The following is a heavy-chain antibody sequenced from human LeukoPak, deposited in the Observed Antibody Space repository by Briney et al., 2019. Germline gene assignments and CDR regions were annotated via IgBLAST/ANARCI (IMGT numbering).Heavy chain of an antibody. CDR1: GFTFSGYA. CDR2: ISSSSAYI. CDR3: AKGNSNPTEYYFDY. D-gene: IGHD4-11*01. J-gene: IGHJ4*02. V-gene: IGHV3-21*01. Sequence: PGGSLRLSCAASGFTFSGYAMNWVRQAPGKGLEWVSSISSSSAYISYADSVRGRFTISRDNAKDSVYLQMNSLRAEDTAVYYCAKGNSNPTEYYFDYWGQGTLVTVSS.